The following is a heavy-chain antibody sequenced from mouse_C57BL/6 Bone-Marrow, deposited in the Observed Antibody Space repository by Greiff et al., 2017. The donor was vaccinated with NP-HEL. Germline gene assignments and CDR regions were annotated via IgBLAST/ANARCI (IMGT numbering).Heavy chain of an antibody. D-gene: IGHD1-1*01. CDR1: GYAFSSSW. J-gene: IGHJ2*01. CDR3: ASVVATDY. Sequence: VQGVESGPELVKPGASVKISCKASGYAFSSSWMNWVKQRPGKGLEWIGRIYPGDGDTNYNGKLKGKATLTADKSSSTAYMQLSSLTSEDSAVYFCASVVATDYWGQGTTLTVSS. V-gene: IGHV1-82*01. CDR2: IYPGDGDT.